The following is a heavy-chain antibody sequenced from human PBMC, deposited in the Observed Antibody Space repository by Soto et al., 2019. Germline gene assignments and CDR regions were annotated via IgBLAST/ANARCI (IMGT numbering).Heavy chain of an antibody. D-gene: IGHD6-13*01. CDR1: GYTFTSYD. CDR3: AEGPLYSSSRHYYYYYGMDV. V-gene: IGHV1-8*01. CDR2: MNPNSGNT. Sequence: ASVKVSCKASGYTFTSYDINWVRQATGQGLEWMGWMNPNSGNTGYAQKFQGRVTMTRNTSTSTAYMELSSLRSEDTAVYYCAEGPLYSSSRHYYYYYGMDVWGQGTLVTVSS. J-gene: IGHJ6*02.